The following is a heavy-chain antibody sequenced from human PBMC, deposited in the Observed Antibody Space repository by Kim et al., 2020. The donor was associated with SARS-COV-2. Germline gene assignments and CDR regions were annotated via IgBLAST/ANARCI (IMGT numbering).Heavy chain of an antibody. CDR3: VRDPWGSVTTVTSQPGNYGMDV. D-gene: IGHD4-17*01. J-gene: IGHJ6*02. V-gene: IGHV3-66*01. CDR2: FYSAGST. Sequence: GGSLRLSCAASGFTVSSCYMHWVRQAPGKGLEWVSVFYSAGSTYYADSVMGRFTISRDNSKNTLYLQMNSLRAEDTAVYYCVRDPWGSVTTVTSQPGNYGMDVWGQGTTVTVSS. CDR1: GFTVSSCY.